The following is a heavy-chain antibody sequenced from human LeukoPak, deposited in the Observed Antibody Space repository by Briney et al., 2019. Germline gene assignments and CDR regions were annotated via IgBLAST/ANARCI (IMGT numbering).Heavy chain of an antibody. Sequence: GASVKVSCKASGYTFTGYNMHWVRQAPGQGLEWMGWINPNTGGTKYAQRFQGRVTMTRDTSISTAYMELSSLTSDDTAVYYCARNSSTSPTDVWGKGTTVTVSS. CDR1: GYTFTGYN. J-gene: IGHJ6*04. CDR2: INPNTGGT. CDR3: ARNSSTSPTDV. D-gene: IGHD2-2*01. V-gene: IGHV1-2*02.